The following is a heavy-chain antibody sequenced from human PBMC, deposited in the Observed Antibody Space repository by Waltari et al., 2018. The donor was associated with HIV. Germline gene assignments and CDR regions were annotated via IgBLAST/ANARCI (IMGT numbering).Heavy chain of an antibody. V-gene: IGHV4-39*07. J-gene: IGHJ6*02. CDR2: IYYSGST. Sequence: QLQLQESGPGLVKPSETLSLTCTVSGGSISSSSYYWGWIRQPPGKGLEWIGSIYYSGSTYYNPSLKSRVTISVDTSKNQFALKLSSVTAADTAVYYCARAYYDFWSGHHYYYGMDVWGQGTTVTVSS. D-gene: IGHD3-3*01. CDR3: ARAYYDFWSGHHYYYGMDV. CDR1: GGSISSSSYY.